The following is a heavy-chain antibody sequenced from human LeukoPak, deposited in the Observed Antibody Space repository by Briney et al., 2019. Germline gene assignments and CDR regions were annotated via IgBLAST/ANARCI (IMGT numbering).Heavy chain of an antibody. V-gene: IGHV1-69*10. D-gene: IGHD6-19*01. Sequence: SVKVSCKASGGTFSSYAISWVRQAPGQGLEWMGGIIPILGIANYAQKFQGRVTITADKSTSTAYMELSSLRSEDTAVYYCASGAIAVAGTGDLGFDYWGQGTLVTVSS. J-gene: IGHJ4*02. CDR3: ASGAIAVAGTGDLGFDY. CDR2: IIPILGIA. CDR1: GGTFSSYA.